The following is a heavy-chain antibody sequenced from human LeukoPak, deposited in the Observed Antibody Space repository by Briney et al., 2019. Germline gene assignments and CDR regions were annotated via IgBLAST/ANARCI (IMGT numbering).Heavy chain of an antibody. CDR2: IYYSGST. CDR3: ARLYYDSSAYYYYFDY. D-gene: IGHD3-22*01. Sequence: SETLSLTCTASGGSLSSYYWSWIRQTPGEGLEWIGYIYYSGSTNYNPSLKSRVTFSVDTSKNQFSLKLSSVTAADTAVYYCARLYYDSSAYYYYFDYWGQGTLVTVSS. J-gene: IGHJ4*02. V-gene: IGHV4-59*08. CDR1: GGSLSSYY.